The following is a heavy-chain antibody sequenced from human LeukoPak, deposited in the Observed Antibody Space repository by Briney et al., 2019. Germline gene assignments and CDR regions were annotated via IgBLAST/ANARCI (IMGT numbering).Heavy chain of an antibody. J-gene: IGHJ4*02. CDR3: ASGYGESTVDY. CDR1: GGSISSSNYY. V-gene: IGHV4-39*07. Sequence: SETLSLTCTVSGGSISSSNYYWNWIRQPPGKGLEWIGLMYYSGSTDYNPSLKSRVTISVDTSKNQFSLKLSSVTAADTAVYYCASGYGESTVDYWGQGTLVTVSS. D-gene: IGHD5-18*01. CDR2: MYYSGST.